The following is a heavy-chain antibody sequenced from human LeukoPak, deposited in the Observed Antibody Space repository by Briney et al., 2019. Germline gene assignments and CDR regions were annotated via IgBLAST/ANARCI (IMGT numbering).Heavy chain of an antibody. CDR2: IYYSGST. J-gene: IGHJ6*02. V-gene: IGHV4-31*03. Sequence: SETLSLTCTVSGGSISSGGYYWSWIRQHPGKGLEWIGYIYYSGSTYYNPSLKSRVTISVDTSKNQLSLKLSSVTAADTAVYYCARDFSDYGDYVRVSVGMDVWGQGTTVTVSS. CDR1: GGSISSGGYY. CDR3: ARDFSDYGDYVRVSVGMDV. D-gene: IGHD4-17*01.